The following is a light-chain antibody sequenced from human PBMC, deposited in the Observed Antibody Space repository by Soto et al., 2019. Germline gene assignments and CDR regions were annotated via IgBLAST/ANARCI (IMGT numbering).Light chain of an antibody. J-gene: IGKJ1*01. CDR3: QQSGDSQWT. Sequence: IVLTQSPGTMSLSPGDRATLSCKASQTVQFNYVAWYQQTPGPAPRLLINAASNRATGIPDRFSGSGSGMDFTLTSSSLEPEDFAVYYCQQSGDSQWTFGQGTKVDIK. CDR2: AAS. CDR1: QTVQFNY. V-gene: IGKV3-20*01.